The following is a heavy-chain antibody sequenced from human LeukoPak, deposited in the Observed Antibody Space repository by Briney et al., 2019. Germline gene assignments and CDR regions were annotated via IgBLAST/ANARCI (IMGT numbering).Heavy chain of an antibody. CDR1: GDSISSGDYY. D-gene: IGHD5-24*01. CDR2: ISSSGST. V-gene: IGHV4-61*02. Sequence: PSQTLSLTCTVSGDSISSGDYYWSWIRQPAGKGLEWIGRISSSGSTNYNPSLKSRVTISVDTSKNQFSLKLSSVTAADTAVYYCARVGGRDGYNSLFDYWGQGTLVTVSS. J-gene: IGHJ4*02. CDR3: ARVGGRDGYNSLFDY.